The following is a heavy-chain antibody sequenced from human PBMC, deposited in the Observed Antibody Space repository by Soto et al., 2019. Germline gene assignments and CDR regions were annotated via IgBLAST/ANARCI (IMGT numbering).Heavy chain of an antibody. Sequence: EVQLVESGGGLVQPGGSLRLSCAASGFTFSIHYMDWVRQAPGKGLEWVGRMKNKANSYTIVYAASVKGRFTITRHDSQNSVYLQMNSLKTEDTAVYYCARLPNVVGASYNDYWGKGAMVTVSS. CDR3: ARLPNVVGASYNDY. CDR2: MKNKANSYTI. CDR1: GFTFSIHY. J-gene: IGHJ4*02. D-gene: IGHD1-26*01. V-gene: IGHV3-72*01.